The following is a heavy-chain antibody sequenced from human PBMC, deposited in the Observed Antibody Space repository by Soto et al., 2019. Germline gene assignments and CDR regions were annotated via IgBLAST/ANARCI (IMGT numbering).Heavy chain of an antibody. V-gene: IGHV3-48*01. CDR1: GFTFSNFG. CDR2: ISSSSTTI. CDR3: ATSFITTIGTTA. J-gene: IGHJ4*02. Sequence: EVQLVESGGGLVQPGGSLRLSCAASGFTFSNFGINWVRQAPGKGLEWVSHISSSSTTIYYAESVKGRFTISRDNAKNSLYLQMSSLRGEDTVVYYCATSFITTIGTTAWGQGTLVTVSS. D-gene: IGHD1-1*01.